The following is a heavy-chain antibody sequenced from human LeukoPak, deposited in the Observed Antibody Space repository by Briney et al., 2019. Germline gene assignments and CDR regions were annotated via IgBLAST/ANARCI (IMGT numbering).Heavy chain of an antibody. CDR1: GGSLTDYH. CDR2: ISHSGST. Sequence: SETLSLACVVSGGSLTDYHWNWIRQSPGKGLEWIGEISHSGSTTYNPSLKSRLTMSVDTSKNQFSLKLRSVTVADTAVYYCARGLIWHFLLDSRRDSFDVWGQGTAITVSS. D-gene: IGHD3/OR15-3a*01. V-gene: IGHV4-34*01. J-gene: IGHJ3*01. CDR3: ARGLIWHFLLDSRRDSFDV.